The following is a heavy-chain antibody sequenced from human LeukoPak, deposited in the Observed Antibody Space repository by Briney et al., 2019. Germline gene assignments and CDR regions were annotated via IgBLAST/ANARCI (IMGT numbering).Heavy chain of an antibody. V-gene: IGHV3-7*01. D-gene: IGHD3-16*01. Sequence: GGSLRLSCEASGFTLSTYWMNWVRQVPGKGLDWVADINPDGSGKRYVDSVKGRFTIARDNADNSLSLQMNSLRAEDTAVYYCASWGAGGNSWGQGTLVTVSS. CDR1: GFTLSTYW. J-gene: IGHJ4*02. CDR3: ASWGAGGNS. CDR2: INPDGSGK.